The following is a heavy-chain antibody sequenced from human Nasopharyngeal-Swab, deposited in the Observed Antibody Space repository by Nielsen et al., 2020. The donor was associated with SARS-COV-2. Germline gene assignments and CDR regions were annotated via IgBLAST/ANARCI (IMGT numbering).Heavy chain of an antibody. D-gene: IGHD3-16*01. J-gene: IGHJ4*02. CDR2: VGGGGKTV. CDR1: GFTFNNYA. Sequence: GESLKISCAASGFTFNNYAMSWVRQAPGKGLEWVSSVGGGGKTVYYTDSVKGRFAISRDNSKNTVYLQMSSLTVADTALYYCAKDRWGRTPSSFDYWGQGTLVTVSS. CDR3: AKDRWGRTPSSFDY. V-gene: IGHV3-23*01.